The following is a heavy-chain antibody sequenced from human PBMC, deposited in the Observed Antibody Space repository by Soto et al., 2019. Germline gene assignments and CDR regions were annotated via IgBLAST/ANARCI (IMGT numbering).Heavy chain of an antibody. CDR1: GFTVSSNY. D-gene: IGHD2-2*01. J-gene: IGHJ4*02. CDR3: ARDPASGVVVPAATDY. CDR2: IYSGGST. V-gene: IGHV3-66*01. Sequence: EVQLVESGGGLVQPGGSLRLSCAASGFTVSSNYMSWVRQAPGKGLEWVSVIYSGGSTYYADPVKGRFTISRDNSKNTLYLQMNSLRAEDTAVYYCARDPASGVVVPAATDYWGQGTLVTVSS.